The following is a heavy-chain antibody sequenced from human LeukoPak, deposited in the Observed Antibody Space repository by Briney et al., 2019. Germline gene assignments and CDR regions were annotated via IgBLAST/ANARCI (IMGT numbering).Heavy chain of an antibody. CDR2: IKQDGSEK. CDR1: GFTFSSYW. Sequence: GESLRLSCAASGFTFSSYWMSWVRQAPGKGLEWVANIKQDGSEKYYVDSVKGRFTISRDNAKNSLYLQMNSLRAEDTAVYYCARDGEYCSGGSCYADYWGQGTLVTVSS. CDR3: ARDGEYCSGGSCYADY. V-gene: IGHV3-7*01. J-gene: IGHJ4*02. D-gene: IGHD2-15*01.